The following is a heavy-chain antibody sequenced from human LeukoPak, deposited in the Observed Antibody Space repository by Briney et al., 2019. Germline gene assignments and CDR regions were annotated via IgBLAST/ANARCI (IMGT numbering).Heavy chain of an antibody. D-gene: IGHD6-13*01. V-gene: IGHV1-18*01. CDR1: GYTFTTYG. CDR3: ARDADWQQLSPRIDY. Sequence: GASVTVSCKASGYTFTTYGISWVRQAPEQGLEWMGWISAYNGNTNYAQKLQGRVTMTTDTSTSTAYMELRSLRSDDTAVYYCARDADWQQLSPRIDYWGQGTLVTVSS. CDR2: ISAYNGNT. J-gene: IGHJ4*02.